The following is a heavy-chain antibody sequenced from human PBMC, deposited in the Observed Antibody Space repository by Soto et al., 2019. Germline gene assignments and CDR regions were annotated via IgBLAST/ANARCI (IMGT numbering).Heavy chain of an antibody. J-gene: IGHJ5*02. CDR1: GFTFSSYA. CDR2: ISGSGGST. D-gene: IGHD2-8*01. CDR3: AKLDCTNGVCYHPRNANWFDP. V-gene: IGHV3-23*01. Sequence: AGGSLRLSCAASGFTFSSYAMSWVRQAPGKGLEWVSAISGSGGSTYYADSVKGRFTISRDNSKNTLYLQMNSLRAEDTAVYYCAKLDCTNGVCYHPRNANWFDPWGQGTLVTVSS.